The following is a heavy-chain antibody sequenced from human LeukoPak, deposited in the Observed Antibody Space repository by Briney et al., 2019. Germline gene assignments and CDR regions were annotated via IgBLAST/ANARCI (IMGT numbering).Heavy chain of an antibody. D-gene: IGHD1-26*01. V-gene: IGHV4-59*01. CDR3: ARGGGLGAYYYYMDV. J-gene: IGHJ6*03. CDR2: MYYSGST. CDR1: GGSISSYY. Sequence: SETLSLTCTVSGGSISSYYWSWIRQPPGKGLEWIGYMYYSGSTNYNPSLKSRVTISVDTSKNQFSLKLRSVTAADTAVYYCARGGGLGAYYYYMDVWGKGTTVTVSS.